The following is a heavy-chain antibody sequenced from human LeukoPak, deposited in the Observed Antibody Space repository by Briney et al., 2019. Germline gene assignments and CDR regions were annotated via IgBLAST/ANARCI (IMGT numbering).Heavy chain of an antibody. V-gene: IGHV3-53*01. CDR2: IYSGGST. Sequence: QPGRSLRLSCAASGFTVSSNYMSWVRQAPGKGLEWVSVIYSGGSTYYADSVKGRFTISRDNAKNSLYLQMNSLRAEDTAVYYCARDYYYDSSGYFGYWGQGTLVTVSS. J-gene: IGHJ4*02. D-gene: IGHD3-22*01. CDR3: ARDYYYDSSGYFGY. CDR1: GFTVSSNY.